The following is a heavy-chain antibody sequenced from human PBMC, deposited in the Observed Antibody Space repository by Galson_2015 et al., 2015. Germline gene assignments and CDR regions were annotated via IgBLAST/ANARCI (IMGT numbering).Heavy chain of an antibody. CDR2: ISSSGSTI. Sequence: SLRLSCAASGFTFSDYYMSWIRQAPGKGLEWVSYISSSGSTIYYADSVKGRFTISRDNAKNSLYLQMNSLRAEDTAVYYCARDAYNVLDGPIDGLEVDFWGQGTLVTVSS. V-gene: IGHV3-11*01. CDR1: GFTFSDYY. J-gene: IGHJ4*02. CDR3: ARDAYNVLDGPIDGLEVDF. D-gene: IGHD1-1*01.